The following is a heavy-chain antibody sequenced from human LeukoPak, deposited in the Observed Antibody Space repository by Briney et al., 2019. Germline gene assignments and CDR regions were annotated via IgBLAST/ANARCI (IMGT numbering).Heavy chain of an antibody. J-gene: IGHJ6*02. D-gene: IGHD1-14*01. Sequence: GGSLRLSCAASGFTFSSYGMHWVRQAPGKGLEWVAVIWYDGSNKYYADYVKGRFTISRDNSKNTLYLQMNSLRAEDTAVYYCARDRKAGYYYYGMDVWGQGTTVTVSS. CDR2: IWYDGSNK. CDR3: ARDRKAGYYYYGMDV. V-gene: IGHV3-33*01. CDR1: GFTFSSYG.